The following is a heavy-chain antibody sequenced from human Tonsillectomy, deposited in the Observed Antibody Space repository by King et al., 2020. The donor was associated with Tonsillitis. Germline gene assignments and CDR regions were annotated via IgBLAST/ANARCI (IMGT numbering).Heavy chain of an antibody. CDR3: ARGYGSGTYVY. J-gene: IGHJ4*02. Sequence: VQLVQSGAEVKKPGSSVKVSCRASGGIFSSSAISWVRQAPGQGLEWMGGITPILRTANLAQKFQGRVTISADESTSTAYMEPSSLKSQDTAVYYCARGYGSGTYVYWGQGTLVTVSS. CDR1: GGIFSSSA. CDR2: ITPILRTA. V-gene: IGHV1-69*01. D-gene: IGHD3-10*01.